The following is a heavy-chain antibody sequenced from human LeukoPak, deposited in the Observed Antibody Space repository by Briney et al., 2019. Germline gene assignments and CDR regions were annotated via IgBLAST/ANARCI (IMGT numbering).Heavy chain of an antibody. D-gene: IGHD3-16*01. Sequence: GGSLRLSCAASGFTFENYWMHWVRQAPGKGPEWVANIKQDGSLAHYLDSVKGRFTISRDNTNNSLILQMNSVVAEDTAVYYCARWTGDIDQWGQGTLVTVSS. J-gene: IGHJ4*02. CDR2: IKQDGSLA. CDR1: GFTFENYW. V-gene: IGHV3-7*01. CDR3: ARWTGDIDQ.